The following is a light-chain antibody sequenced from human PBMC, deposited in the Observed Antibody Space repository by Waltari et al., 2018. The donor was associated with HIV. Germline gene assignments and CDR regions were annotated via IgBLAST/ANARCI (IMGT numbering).Light chain of an antibody. CDR1: QNIRKY. J-gene: IGKJ1*01. CDR3: QQSYSTPQT. CDR2: AAS. Sequence: DIQMTQSPSSLSASVGDRVTITCRASQNIRKYLNWYQQKPGKTPELLVFAASNLQSGVPSMFRGSGSGTDFTLTISSLQREDFATYYCQQSYSTPQTFGQGTKVEIK. V-gene: IGKV1-39*01.